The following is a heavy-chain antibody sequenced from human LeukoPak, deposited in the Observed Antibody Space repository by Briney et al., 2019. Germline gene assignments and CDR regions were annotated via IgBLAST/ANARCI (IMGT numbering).Heavy chain of an antibody. D-gene: IGHD3-22*01. V-gene: IGHV3-23*01. CDR1: GFTFSSYA. CDR2: ISGSGGST. Sequence: PGGSLRLSCAASGFTFSSYAMSWVRQAPGKGLEWVSAISGSGGSTYYADSVKGRFTISRDNSKNTLYLQMNSLRAEDTAVYYCAKGSDYYDSSGYVDYWGQGTLVTVPS. J-gene: IGHJ4*02. CDR3: AKGSDYYDSSGYVDY.